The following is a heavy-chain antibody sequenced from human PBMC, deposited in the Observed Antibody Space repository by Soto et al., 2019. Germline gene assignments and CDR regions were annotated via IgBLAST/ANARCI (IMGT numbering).Heavy chain of an antibody. Sequence: ASVNVSCKASGYTFTSYGISWVRQAPGQGLEWMGWISAYNGNTNYAQKLQGRVTMTTDTSTSTAYMELRSLRSDDTAVYYCARSYYILTRYSSSCFHISGQGPIVTVS. J-gene: IGHJ3*02. V-gene: IGHV1-18*01. CDR2: ISAYNGNT. CDR3: ARSYYILTRYSSSCFHI. CDR1: GYTFTSYG. D-gene: IGHD3-9*01.